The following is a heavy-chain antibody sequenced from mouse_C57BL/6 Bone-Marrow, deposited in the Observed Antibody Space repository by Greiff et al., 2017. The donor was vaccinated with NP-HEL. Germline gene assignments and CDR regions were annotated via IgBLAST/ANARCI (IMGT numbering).Heavy chain of an antibody. D-gene: IGHD2-5*01. V-gene: IGHV6-3*01. CDR1: GFTFSNYW. CDR3: AGDYSNYYAMDY. J-gene: IGHJ4*01. Sequence: EVKVVESGGGLVQPGGSMKLSCVASGFTFSNYWMNWVRQSPEKGLEWVAQIRLKSDNYATHYAESVKGRFTISRDDSKSSGYLQMSSLRAEETGMCCCAGDYSNYYAMDYWGQGTSVTVSS. CDR2: IRLKSDNYAT.